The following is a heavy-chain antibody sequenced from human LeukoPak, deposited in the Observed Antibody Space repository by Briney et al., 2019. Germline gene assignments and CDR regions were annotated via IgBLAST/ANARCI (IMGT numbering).Heavy chain of an antibody. Sequence: GGSLRLSCAASGFTFDDYAMHWVRQAPGKGLEWVSGISWNSGSIGYADSVKGRFTISRDNAKNSLYLQMNSLGAEDTAVFYCARSSILGADHYDYWGQGTLVTVSS. CDR1: GFTFDDYA. CDR3: ARSSILGADHYDY. CDR2: ISWNSGSI. V-gene: IGHV3-9*01. D-gene: IGHD1-26*01. J-gene: IGHJ4*02.